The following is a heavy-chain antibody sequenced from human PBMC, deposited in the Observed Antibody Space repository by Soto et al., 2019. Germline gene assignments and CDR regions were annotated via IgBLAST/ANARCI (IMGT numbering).Heavy chain of an antibody. Sequence: VQLQESGPGLVKPSETLSLTCTVSGGSIGLYYWRWIRQPPGKGLGWIGYVYYAGSTNCSPSLKSRVPLSSDTSKSQFSLKLAYVTAADTAVYYCSRLARSGYYPAYDYWCQGTLVTVSS. CDR3: SRLARSGYYPAYDY. J-gene: IGHJ4*02. D-gene: IGHD3-22*01. V-gene: IGHV4-59*08. CDR1: GGSIGLYY. CDR2: VYYAGST.